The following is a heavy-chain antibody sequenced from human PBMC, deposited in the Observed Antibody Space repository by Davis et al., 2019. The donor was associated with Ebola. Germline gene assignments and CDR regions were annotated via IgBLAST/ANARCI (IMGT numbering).Heavy chain of an antibody. CDR1: GGTFSTYA. CDR2: IIPIFGAA. CDR3: ARVRDGGHPHY. J-gene: IGHJ4*02. Sequence: SVKVSCKASGGTFSTYAFSWVRQVPGQGLEWMGGIIPIFGAANYAQKFQGRVTITADESTSTAYMELSSLKSEDTAVYYCARVRDGGHPHYWGQGTLVTVSS. D-gene: IGHD5-24*01. V-gene: IGHV1-69*13.